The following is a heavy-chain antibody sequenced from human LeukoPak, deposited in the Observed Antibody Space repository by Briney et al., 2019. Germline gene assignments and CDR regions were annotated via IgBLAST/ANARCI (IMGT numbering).Heavy chain of an antibody. CDR2: ISGSGGST. J-gene: IGHJ4*02. D-gene: IGHD6-19*01. CDR1: GFNFSSYA. Sequence: GGSLRLSWAASGFNFSSYAKSLVRQAPGKGLEWVSAISGSGGSTYYADSVKGRFTISRDNSKNTLYLQMNSLRAEDTAVYYCTEMYSSGWYFLFDYWGQGTLVTVSS. V-gene: IGHV3-23*01. CDR3: TEMYSSGWYFLFDY.